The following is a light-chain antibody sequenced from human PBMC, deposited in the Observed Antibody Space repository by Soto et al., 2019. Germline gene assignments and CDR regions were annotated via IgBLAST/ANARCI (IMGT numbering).Light chain of an antibody. Sequence: DIQMTQSPSSLSASVGDRVTITCRAGQIINTFLNWYQHKPGRAPNLLISGASTLQSGVPSRFSGSGAGTDFTLTISSLHPEDFATYYCQQSFITPFTFGPGTKVDIK. V-gene: IGKV1-39*01. CDR3: QQSFITPFT. J-gene: IGKJ3*01. CDR1: QIINTF. CDR2: GAS.